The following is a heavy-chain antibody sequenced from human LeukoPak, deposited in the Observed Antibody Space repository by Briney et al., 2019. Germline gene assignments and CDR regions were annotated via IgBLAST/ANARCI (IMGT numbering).Heavy chain of an antibody. V-gene: IGHV4-34*01. CDR2: INHSGST. J-gene: IGHJ4*02. CDR1: GGSISGYY. D-gene: IGHD3-22*01. CDR3: ARDGNYYYDTDDY. Sequence: SETLSLTCTVSGGSISGYYWSWIRQPPGKGLEWIGEINHSGSTNYNPSLKSRVTISVDTSKNQFSLKLSSVTAADTAVYYCARDGNYYYDTDDYWGQGTLVTVSS.